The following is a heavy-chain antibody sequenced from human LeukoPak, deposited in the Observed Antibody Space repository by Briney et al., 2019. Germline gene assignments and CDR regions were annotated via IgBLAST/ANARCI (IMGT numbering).Heavy chain of an antibody. D-gene: IGHD4-11*01. CDR1: GGXISSYY. Sequence: SETLSLTCTVFGGXISSYYCSWIRQPPGKGLEWIGYIYYSGSTDYNPSLKSRVTISVDTSKNQFSLKLSSVTAADTAVYYCAREGVTKYYFDYWGQGTLVTVSS. CDR3: AREGVTKYYFDY. CDR2: IYYSGST. V-gene: IGHV4-59*01. J-gene: IGHJ4*02.